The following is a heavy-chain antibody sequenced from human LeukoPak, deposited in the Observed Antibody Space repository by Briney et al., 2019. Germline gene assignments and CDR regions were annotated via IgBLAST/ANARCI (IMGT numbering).Heavy chain of an antibody. CDR1: GYIFTIYA. D-gene: IGHD6-19*01. CDR2: INAGNGNT. CDR3: ARVGSSGWHFDY. J-gene: IGHJ4*02. V-gene: IGHV1-3*01. Sequence: GASVKVSCKASGYIFTIYAVHWVRQAPGQRLEWMGWINAGNGNTKYSQKFQGRVTISRGASASTVYTELSSLQSEDTAVYYCARVGSSGWHFDYWGQGTLVTVSS.